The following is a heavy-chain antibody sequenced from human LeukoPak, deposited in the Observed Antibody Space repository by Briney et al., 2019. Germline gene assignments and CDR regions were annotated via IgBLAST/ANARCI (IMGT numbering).Heavy chain of an antibody. CDR2: FDPEDGET. CDR3: ATGQLLFGSYYYGMDV. J-gene: IGHJ6*02. D-gene: IGHD2-2*01. CDR1: GYTLTELS. Sequence: GASVKVSCKVSGYTLTELSMHWVRQAPGKGLEWMGGFDPEDGETIYAQKFQGRVTMTEDTSTDTAYMELSSLRSEDTAVYYCATGQLLFGSYYYGMDVWGQGTTVTVSS. V-gene: IGHV1-24*01.